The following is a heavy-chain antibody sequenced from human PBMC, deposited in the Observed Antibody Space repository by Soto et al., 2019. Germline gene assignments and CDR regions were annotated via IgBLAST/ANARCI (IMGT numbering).Heavy chain of an antibody. CDR2: ISAYNGNT. Sequence: GASVKVSCKASGYTFTGYGISWVRQAPGQGLEWMGWISAYNGNTNYAQKLQGRVTMTTDTSTSTAYMELRSLRSDDTAVYYCARDLRAGYYDSSGYYFDYWGQGTLVTVSS. CDR1: GYTFTGYG. V-gene: IGHV1-18*01. J-gene: IGHJ4*02. D-gene: IGHD3-22*01. CDR3: ARDLRAGYYDSSGYYFDY.